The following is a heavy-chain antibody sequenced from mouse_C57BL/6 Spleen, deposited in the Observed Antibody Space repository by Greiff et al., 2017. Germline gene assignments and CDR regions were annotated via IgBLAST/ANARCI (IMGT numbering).Heavy chain of an antibody. J-gene: IGHJ4*01. CDR3: ARVPYDYDDYAMDY. V-gene: IGHV5-4*01. Sequence: EVQGVESGGGLVKPGGSLKLSCVASGFTFSSYAMSWVRQTPEKRLEWVATISDGGSYTYYPDNVKGRFTISRDNAKNNLYLQMSHLKSEDTAMYYCARVPYDYDDYAMDYWGQGTSVTVSS. CDR1: GFTFSSYA. CDR2: ISDGGSYT. D-gene: IGHD2-4*01.